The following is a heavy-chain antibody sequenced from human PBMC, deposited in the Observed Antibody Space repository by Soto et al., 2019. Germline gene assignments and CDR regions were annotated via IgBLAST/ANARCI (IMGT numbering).Heavy chain of an antibody. CDR2: ITPFNGNT. V-gene: IGHV1-45*02. D-gene: IGHD4-17*01. CDR1: GYTFTYRY. CDR3: ASNDYLGDYGMDV. Sequence: GASVKVSCKASGYTFTYRYLHWVRQAPGQALEWMGWITPFNGNTNYAQKFQDRVTITRDRSMSTAYMELNSLRSEDTAMYYCASNDYLGDYGMDVWGQGTTVTVSS. J-gene: IGHJ6*02.